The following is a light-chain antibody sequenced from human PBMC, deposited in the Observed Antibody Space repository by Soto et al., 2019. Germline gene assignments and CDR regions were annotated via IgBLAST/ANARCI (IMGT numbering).Light chain of an antibody. CDR1: SSNIGANYD. CDR2: GNN. Sequence: QSVLTQPPSVSGAPGQRVTISCTGSSSNIGANYDVHWYQHRPGTAPKLLIFGNNNRPSGVPDRFSGSKSGTSASLAITGLQAEDEGDYYCSSYVGSTRIIFGGGTKLTVL. V-gene: IGLV1-40*01. CDR3: SSYVGSTRII. J-gene: IGLJ2*01.